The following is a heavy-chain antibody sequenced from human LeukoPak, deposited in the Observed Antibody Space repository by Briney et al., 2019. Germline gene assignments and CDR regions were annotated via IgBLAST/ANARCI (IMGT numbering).Heavy chain of an antibody. D-gene: IGHD6-6*01. Sequence: GRSLRLSCAASGFTFSSYSMNWVSQAPGKGLEWVSSISSRSSYIYYADSVDRRFTISRDNAKNSLYLQMNTLRAEATANLYCPREYSSSGHWFDPWGQGPLVTVSS. V-gene: IGHV3-21*01. CDR3: PREYSSSGHWFDP. CDR2: ISSRSSYI. J-gene: IGHJ5*02. CDR1: GFTFSSYS.